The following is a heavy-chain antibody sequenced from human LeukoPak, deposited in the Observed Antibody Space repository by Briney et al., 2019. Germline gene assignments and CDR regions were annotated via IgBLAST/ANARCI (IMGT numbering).Heavy chain of an antibody. CDR2: ISNNGKT. Sequence: KASETLSLTCTVSGDSISSSSWTWIRQSPGKGLESLGFISNNGKTKYKSSFEGRVSMSLDTSKSQFSLTLSSVTAADTAVYFCARRIYSGTVRHLLYFFMDVWGKGTTVIVS. CDR3: ARRIYSGTVRHLLYFFMDV. CDR1: GDSISSSS. V-gene: IGHV4-59*08. D-gene: IGHD2-21*01. J-gene: IGHJ6*03.